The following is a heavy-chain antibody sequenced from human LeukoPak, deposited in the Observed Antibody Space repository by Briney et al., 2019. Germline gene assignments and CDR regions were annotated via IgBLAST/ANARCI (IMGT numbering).Heavy chain of an antibody. V-gene: IGHV4-61*05. Sequence: KASETLSLTCTVSGVSISSSSYYWGWIRQPPGKGLEWLGYVYSSGSTNYNPSLKSRITTSVDPSKNQFSLKLGSVTAADTAIYYCARGGAQGHSYGSNFDNWGQETLVAVSS. CDR3: ARGGAQGHSYGSNFDN. J-gene: IGHJ4*02. CDR1: GVSISSSSYY. CDR2: VYSSGST. D-gene: IGHD5-18*01.